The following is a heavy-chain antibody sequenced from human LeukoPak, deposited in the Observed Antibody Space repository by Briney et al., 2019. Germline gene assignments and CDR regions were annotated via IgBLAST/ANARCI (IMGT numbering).Heavy chain of an antibody. D-gene: IGHD3-22*01. V-gene: IGHV1-2*02. J-gene: IGHJ6*02. CDR3: ARGTRRYYDSSGYYPDYYYYGMDV. CDR1: GYTFTGYY. CDR2: INPNSGGT. Sequence: ASVKVSCKASGYTFTGYYMHWVRQAPGQGLEWMGWINPNSGGTSYAQKFQGRVTMTRDTSISTAYMELSRLRSDDTAVYYCARGTRRYYDSSGYYPDYYYYGMDVWGQGTTVTVSS.